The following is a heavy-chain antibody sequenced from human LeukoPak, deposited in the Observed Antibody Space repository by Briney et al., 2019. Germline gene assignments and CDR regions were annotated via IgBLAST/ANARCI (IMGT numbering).Heavy chain of an antibody. V-gene: IGHV4-59*08. CDR1: GGSISSYY. J-gene: IGHJ4*02. D-gene: IGHD3-16*01. Sequence: SETLSLTCTVSGGSISSYYWSWIRQPPGKGLEWIGYIYYSGSTKYNPSLKSRVPISVDTSKNQFSLKLRSVTAADTAVYYCARGGGPYRPLDYSGQGTLVTVSS. CDR3: ARGGGPYRPLDY. CDR2: IYYSGST.